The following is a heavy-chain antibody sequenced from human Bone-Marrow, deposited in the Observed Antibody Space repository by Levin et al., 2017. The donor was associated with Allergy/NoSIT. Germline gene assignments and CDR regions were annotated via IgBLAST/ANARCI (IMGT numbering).Heavy chain of an antibody. D-gene: IGHD4-17*01. J-gene: IGHJ6*02. Sequence: SETLSLTCTVSGGSISSGGYYWSWIRQHPGKGLEWIGYIYYSGSTYYNPSLKSRVTISVDTSKNQFSLKLSSVTAADTAVYYCARDRGGSFQAKKIYYGDDDHHYYYYGMDVWGQGTTVTVSS. V-gene: IGHV4-31*03. CDR2: IYYSGST. CDR3: ARDRGGSFQAKKIYYGDDDHHYYYYGMDV. CDR1: GGSISSGGYY.